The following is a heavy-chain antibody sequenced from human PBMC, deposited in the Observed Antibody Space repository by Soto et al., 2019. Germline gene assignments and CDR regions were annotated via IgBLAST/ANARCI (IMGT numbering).Heavy chain of an antibody. CDR1: GGSISSGDYY. J-gene: IGHJ5*02. CDR3: ARAPHTIFGVVIIYNWFDP. D-gene: IGHD3-3*01. Sequence: PSETLSLTCTVSGGSISSGDYYWSWIRQPPGKGLEWIGYIYYSGSTYYNPSLKSRVTISVDTSKNQFSLKLSSVTAADTAVYYCARAPHTIFGVVIIYNWFDPWGQGTLVTVSS. V-gene: IGHV4-30-4*01. CDR2: IYYSGST.